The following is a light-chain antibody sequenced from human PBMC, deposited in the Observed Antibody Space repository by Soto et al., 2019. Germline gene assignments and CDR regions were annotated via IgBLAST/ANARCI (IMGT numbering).Light chain of an antibody. CDR2: GAS. Sequence: QLTQSPSSLSASVGDRVTITCRASQGISSNLAWYQQKPGRAPKLLIFGASTLQSGVPSRFSGSGSGTDFTLTISCLQSEDFATYYCQQSYSTPITFGQGTRLEIK. V-gene: IGKV1-9*01. J-gene: IGKJ5*01. CDR1: QGISSN. CDR3: QQSYSTPIT.